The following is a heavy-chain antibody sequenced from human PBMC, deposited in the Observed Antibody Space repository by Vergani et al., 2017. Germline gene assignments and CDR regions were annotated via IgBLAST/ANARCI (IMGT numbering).Heavy chain of an antibody. J-gene: IGHJ4*02. CDR3: ARGALWWLRQIDS. D-gene: IGHD2-21*01. Sequence: QVQLQESGPGLVKPSETLSLTCSVSGDSMNTYYWTWIRPPPGKGLEWIGYIYDSGDTKYNPSLKSRVTMSLDTSKNQFSLNLYSVTASETAVYYCARGALWWLRQIDSWGQGTLVTVSS. CDR1: GDSMNTYY. V-gene: IGHV4-59*01. CDR2: IYDSGDT.